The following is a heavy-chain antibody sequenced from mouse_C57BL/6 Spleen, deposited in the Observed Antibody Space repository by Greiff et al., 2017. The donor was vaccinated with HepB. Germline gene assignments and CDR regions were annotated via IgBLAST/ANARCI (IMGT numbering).Heavy chain of an antibody. D-gene: IGHD1-1*01. Sequence: EVQLQQSGAELVRPGASVKLSCTASGFNIKDDYMHWVKQRPEQGLEWIGWIDPENGDTEYASKFQGKATITADTSSNTAYLQLSSLTSEDTAVYYCTTWGIYYGRDYWGQGTTLTVSS. CDR2: IDPENGDT. V-gene: IGHV14-4*01. CDR3: TTWGIYYGRDY. J-gene: IGHJ2*01. CDR1: GFNIKDDY.